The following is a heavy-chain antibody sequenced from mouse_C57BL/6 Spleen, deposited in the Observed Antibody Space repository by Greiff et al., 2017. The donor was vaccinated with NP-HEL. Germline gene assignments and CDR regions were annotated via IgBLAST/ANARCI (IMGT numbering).Heavy chain of an antibody. CDR1: GYTFTDYY. CDR3: ATIYDYPYYFDS. J-gene: IGHJ2*01. CDR2: INPNNGGT. V-gene: IGHV1-26*01. D-gene: IGHD2-4*01. Sequence: EVQLQQSGPELVKPGASVKISCKASGYTFTDYYMNWVKQSHGKSLEWIGDINPNNGGTSYNQKFKGKATLTVDKSSSTAYMELRSLTSEDSAVYYCATIYDYPYYFDSWGHGTTLTVSS.